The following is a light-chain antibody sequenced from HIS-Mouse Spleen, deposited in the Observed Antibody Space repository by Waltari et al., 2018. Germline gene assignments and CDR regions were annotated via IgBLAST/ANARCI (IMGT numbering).Light chain of an antibody. CDR1: SSDVWSYNL. V-gene: IGLV2-23*01. J-gene: IGLJ3*02. Sequence: QSALTQPASVSGSPGQAITISCTGTSSDVWSYNLVSWYQQHPGKAPQLMSYEGSKRTAGVSNRFSGSKSSNTASITISGLQAEDEADYYCCSYAGSSPWVFGGGTKLTVL. CDR3: CSYAGSSPWV. CDR2: EGS.